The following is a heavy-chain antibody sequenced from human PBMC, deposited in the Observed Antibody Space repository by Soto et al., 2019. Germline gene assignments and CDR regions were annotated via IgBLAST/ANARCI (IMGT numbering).Heavy chain of an antibody. D-gene: IGHD4-17*01. V-gene: IGHV4-34*01. CDR3: ARGRFYGDDRYYYYGMDV. J-gene: IGHJ6*02. Sequence: SETLSLTCAVYGGSFSGYYWSWIRQPPGKGLEWIGEINHSGSTNYNPSLKSRVTISVDTSKNQFSLKLSSVTAADTAVYYCARGRFYGDDRYYYYGMDVWGQGTTVTVSS. CDR1: GGSFSGYY. CDR2: INHSGST.